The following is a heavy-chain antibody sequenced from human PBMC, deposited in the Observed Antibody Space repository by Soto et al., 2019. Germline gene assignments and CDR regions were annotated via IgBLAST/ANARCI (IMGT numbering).Heavy chain of an antibody. Sequence: QVQLQESGPGLVKPSETLSLTCTVSGSSISSYYWSWIRQHPGKGLEWIGYIYYSWSTNDNPSLKSRVTISADTSKNQLSLKLSAETAADTAVYYCAREQIYCSSTSCHIYYFDYCGQGTLDTDSS. CDR3: AREQIYCSSTSCHIYYFDY. J-gene: IGHJ4*02. CDR2: IYYSWST. V-gene: IGHV4-59*12. D-gene: IGHD2-2*01. CDR1: GSSISSYY.